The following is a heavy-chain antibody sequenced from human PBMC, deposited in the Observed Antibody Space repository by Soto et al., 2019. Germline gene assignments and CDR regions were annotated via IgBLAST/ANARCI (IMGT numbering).Heavy chain of an antibody. V-gene: IGHV3-33*01. CDR3: ASRVMGTRYGSHYMDV. CDR2: IWNDGSIE. Sequence: QVQLVESGGGVVQPGESLRLSCAASGFTFSTNGMHWVRQAPGKGLEWVAVIWNDGSIEYYADSVKGRFIISRDNSKNTLSLQMNSLRAEDTAVYYCASRVMGTRYGSHYMDVWGKGTTVTVSS. CDR1: GFTFSTNG. J-gene: IGHJ6*03. D-gene: IGHD3-10*01.